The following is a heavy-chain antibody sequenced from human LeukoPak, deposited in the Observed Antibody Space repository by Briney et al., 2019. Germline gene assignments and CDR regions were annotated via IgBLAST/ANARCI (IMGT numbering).Heavy chain of an antibody. D-gene: IGHD5-18*01. J-gene: IGHJ4*02. V-gene: IGHV3-64D*09. CDR1: GFTFSRYA. Sequence: GGSLRRSCSASGFTFSRYAMHWVRQAPGKGLEYVSAISSNGGSTYYGDSVKGRFTISRDNSKNTLYLQMSSLRAEDTAVYYCVKARGIQLWLPGDYWGQGTLVTVSS. CDR3: VKARGIQLWLPGDY. CDR2: ISSNGGST.